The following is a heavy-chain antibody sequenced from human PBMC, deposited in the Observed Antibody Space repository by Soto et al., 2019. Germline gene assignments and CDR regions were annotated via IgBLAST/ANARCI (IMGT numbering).Heavy chain of an antibody. D-gene: IGHD3-22*01. CDR2: IIHIFGTA. Sequence: QVQLVQSGAEVRKPGSSVKVSCKASGGTFSRHAISWVRQAPGQGLEWMGGIIHIFGTANHAQKFQGRVTIIADEYTSTVYMELSSLRSEDTAMYYCARGWGYDSNDYYYAYWGQGTLVIVSS. CDR3: ARGWGYDSNDYYYAY. CDR1: GGTFSRHA. V-gene: IGHV1-69*01. J-gene: IGHJ4*02.